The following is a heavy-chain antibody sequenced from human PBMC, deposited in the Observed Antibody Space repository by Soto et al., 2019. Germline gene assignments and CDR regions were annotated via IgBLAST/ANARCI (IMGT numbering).Heavy chain of an antibody. CDR1: GGTFSSYA. V-gene: IGHV1-69*06. Sequence: GASVKFSCKASGGTFSSYAISWVRQAPGQGLEWMGEIIPIFGTANYAQKFQGRVTITADKSTSTAYMELSSLRSEDTAVYYCARAKKYYYDSSGPRGSWFDPWGQGTLVTVSS. CDR2: IIPIFGTA. J-gene: IGHJ5*02. D-gene: IGHD3-22*01. CDR3: ARAKKYYYDSSGPRGSWFDP.